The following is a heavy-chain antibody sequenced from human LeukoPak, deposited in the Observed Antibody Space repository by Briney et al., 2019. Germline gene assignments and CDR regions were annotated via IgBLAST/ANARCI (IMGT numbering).Heavy chain of an antibody. Sequence: SETLSLTCTVSGGSISSGDYYWSWIRQHPGKGLEWIGYIYCSGRTYYNPSLKSRVTISVDTSKNQYSLKLSSVTAADTAVYYCARDRYDSYPMDVWGQGTAVTVSS. V-gene: IGHV4-31*03. D-gene: IGHD3-3*01. J-gene: IGHJ6*02. CDR2: IYCSGRT. CDR1: GGSISSGDYY. CDR3: ARDRYDSYPMDV.